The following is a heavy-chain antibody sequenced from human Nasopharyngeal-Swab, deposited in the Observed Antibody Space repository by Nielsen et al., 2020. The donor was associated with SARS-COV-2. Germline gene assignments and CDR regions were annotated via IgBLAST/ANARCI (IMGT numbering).Heavy chain of an antibody. V-gene: IGHV3-30*18. J-gene: IGHJ4*02. CDR1: GFTFSSYG. CDR2: ISYDGSNK. CDR3: AKDRWPYGSGSYSFDY. D-gene: IGHD3-10*01. Sequence: GESLKISCAASGFTFSSYGMHWVRQAPGKGLEWVAVISYDGSNKYYADSVKGRFTISRDNSKNTLYLQMNSLRAEDTAVYYCAKDRWPYGSGSYSFDYWGQGTLVTVSS.